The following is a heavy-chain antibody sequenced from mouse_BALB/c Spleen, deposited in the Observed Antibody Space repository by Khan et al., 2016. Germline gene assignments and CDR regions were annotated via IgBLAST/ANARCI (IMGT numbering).Heavy chain of an antibody. V-gene: IGHV3-2*02. CDR3: ARIYRWVFDY. CDR1: GYSITSDYA. J-gene: IGHJ2*01. CDR2: ISYSGNT. Sequence: EVQLQESGPGLVKPSQSLSLTCTVTGYSITSDYAWNWIRQFPGNKLEWMGYISYSGNTKYNPSLKSRISINRDTSKKQFLLHFNSVTTKDTATCYSARIYRWVFDYWGHGTTLTFSS. D-gene: IGHD2-14*01.